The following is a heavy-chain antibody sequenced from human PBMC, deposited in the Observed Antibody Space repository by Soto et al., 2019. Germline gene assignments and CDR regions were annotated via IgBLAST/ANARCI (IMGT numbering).Heavy chain of an antibody. CDR2: ISYDGSNK. Sequence: GGSLRLSCAASGFTFSSYGMHWVRQAPGKGLEWVAVISYDGSNKYYADSVKGRFTISSDNSKNTLYLQMNSLRAEDTAVYYCAKDDDLEVFDYWGQGTLVTVSS. D-gene: IGHD1-1*01. V-gene: IGHV3-30*18. CDR3: AKDDDLEVFDY. CDR1: GFTFSSYG. J-gene: IGHJ4*02.